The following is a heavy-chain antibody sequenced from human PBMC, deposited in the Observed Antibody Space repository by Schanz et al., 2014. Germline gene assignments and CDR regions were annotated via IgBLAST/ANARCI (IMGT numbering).Heavy chain of an antibody. CDR1: GFTFSDYY. Sequence: QVSLVESGGDLVKPGGSLRLSCAASGFTFSDYYMAWIRQAPGKGLEWVSHISGSSIHKNYADSVKGRFSISRDNGETSVYLQINSLRVEDTAVYYCARDGDFDYWGQGTLVTVSS. J-gene: IGHJ4*02. CDR2: ISGSSIHK. CDR3: ARDGDFDY. V-gene: IGHV3-11*05.